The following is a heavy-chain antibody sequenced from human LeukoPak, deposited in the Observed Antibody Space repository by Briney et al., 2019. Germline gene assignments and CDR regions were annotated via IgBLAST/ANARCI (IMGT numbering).Heavy chain of an antibody. D-gene: IGHD2-2*01. CDR2: INSDGSST. CDR3: ARASSTGRDYYYYGMDV. CDR1: GFAFSSYW. J-gene: IGHJ6*02. V-gene: IGHV3-74*01. Sequence: GGSLRLSCAASGFAFSSYWMHWVRQAPGKGLVWVSRINSDGSSTNYADSVKGRFTISRDNAKNTLYLQMNSLRAEDTAVYYCARASSTGRDYYYYGMDVWGQGTTVTVSS.